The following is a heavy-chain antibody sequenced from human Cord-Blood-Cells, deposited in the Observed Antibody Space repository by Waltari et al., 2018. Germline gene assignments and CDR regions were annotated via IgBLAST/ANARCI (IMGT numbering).Heavy chain of an antibody. Sequence: EVQLVESGGGLVQPGGSLRLSCAASGLTFSSYSLNWVRQAPGKGLEWVSYISSSSSTIYYADSVKGRFTISRDNAKNSLYLQMNSLRAEDTAVYYCARDSGNWNYDYWGQGTLVTVSS. J-gene: IGHJ4*02. CDR2: ISSSSSTI. V-gene: IGHV3-48*01. D-gene: IGHD1-7*01. CDR3: ARDSGNWNYDY. CDR1: GLTFSSYS.